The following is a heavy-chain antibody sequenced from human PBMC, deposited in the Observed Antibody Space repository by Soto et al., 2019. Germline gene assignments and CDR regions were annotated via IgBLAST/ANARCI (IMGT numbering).Heavy chain of an antibody. J-gene: IGHJ6*02. D-gene: IGHD3-3*01. V-gene: IGHV3-7*01. CDR3: ARDKSYYDFWSGYYYYYGMDV. CDR1: GFTFSSYW. Sequence: GGSLRLSCAASGFTFSSYWMSWVRQAPGKGLEWVANIKQDGSEKYYVDSVKGRFTISRDNAKNSLYLQMNSLRAEDTAVYYCARDKSYYDFWSGYYYYYGMDVWGQGTTVTVSS. CDR2: IKQDGSEK.